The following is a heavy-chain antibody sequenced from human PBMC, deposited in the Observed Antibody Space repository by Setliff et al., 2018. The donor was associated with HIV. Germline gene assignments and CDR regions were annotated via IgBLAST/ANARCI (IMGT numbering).Heavy chain of an antibody. V-gene: IGHV1-2*02. D-gene: IGHD7-27*01. J-gene: IGHJ3*02. CDR1: XXXFTGYH. Sequence: ASVKVSCKASXXXFTGYHIHWVRQAPGQGLEWRGWDNPDNVVLKSAQKFQGRVTMTRXXSINTAYMELSSLKSDDTAVYYCASPSFWGSGARNIDAFDMWGQGTLVTVSS. CDR2: DNPDNVVL. CDR3: ASPSFWGSGARNIDAFDM.